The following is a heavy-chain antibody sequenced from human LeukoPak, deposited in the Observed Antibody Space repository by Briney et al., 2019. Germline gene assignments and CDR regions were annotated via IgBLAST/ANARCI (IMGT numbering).Heavy chain of an antibody. V-gene: IGHV1-18*01. Sequence: ASVKVSCKASGYTFTSYGISWVRQAPGQGLEWMGWISAYNGNTNYAQKLQGRVTMTTDTSTSTAYMELRSLRSDDTAVYYCARASYDILTGYPWFDPWGQGTLVTVSS. CDR3: ARASYDILTGYPWFDP. CDR2: ISAYNGNT. D-gene: IGHD3-9*01. J-gene: IGHJ5*02. CDR1: GYTFTSYG.